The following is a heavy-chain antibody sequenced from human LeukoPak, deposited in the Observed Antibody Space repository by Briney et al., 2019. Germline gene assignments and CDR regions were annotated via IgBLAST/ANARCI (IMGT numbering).Heavy chain of an antibody. CDR2: IYSSGYT. V-gene: IGHV4-4*07. Sequence: SETLSLTCTVSGGAIRSHYWNWIREPAGKGLEWSGRIYSSGYTNDNPFLKSRITMSVDMSKNQFSLRLNSVTAADTAVYYCARGEHSVDSWGQGMLVTVSS. J-gene: IGHJ4*02. CDR3: ARGEHSVDS. D-gene: IGHD1/OR15-1a*01. CDR1: GGAIRSHY.